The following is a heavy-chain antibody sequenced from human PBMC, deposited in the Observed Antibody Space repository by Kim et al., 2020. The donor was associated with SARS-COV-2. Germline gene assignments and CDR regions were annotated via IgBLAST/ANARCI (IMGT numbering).Heavy chain of an antibody. V-gene: IGHV3-23*01. D-gene: IGHD6-19*01. CDR2: GEPT. Sequence: GEPTFYADSVKGRFTISRDNSKNTLYLQMNSLRAEDTAVYYCAKRDSTGSYYFDYWGQGTLSPSPQ. CDR3: AKRDSTGSYYFDY. J-gene: IGHJ4*02.